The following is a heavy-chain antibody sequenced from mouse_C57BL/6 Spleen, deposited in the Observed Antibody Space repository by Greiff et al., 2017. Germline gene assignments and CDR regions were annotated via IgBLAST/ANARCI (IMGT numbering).Heavy chain of an antibody. J-gene: IGHJ4*01. Sequence: EVQLLESGGGLVKPGGSLKLSCAASGFTFSDYGMHWVRQAPGKGLEWVAYISRGSSTIYYADTVKGRFTISRDNAKNTLFLQMTSLRSEDTAMYYCAREVKYYYAMDYWGQGTSVTVSS. V-gene: IGHV5-17*01. CDR1: GFTFSDYG. CDR3: AREVKYYYAMDY. CDR2: ISRGSSTI.